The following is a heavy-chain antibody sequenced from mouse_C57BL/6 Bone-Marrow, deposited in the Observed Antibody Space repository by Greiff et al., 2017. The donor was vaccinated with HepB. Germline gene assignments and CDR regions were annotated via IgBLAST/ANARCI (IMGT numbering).Heavy chain of an antibody. J-gene: IGHJ4*01. Sequence: EVKVVESGGGLVQPGGSLSLSCAASGFTFTDYYMSWVRQPPGKALEWLGFIRNKANGYTTEYSASVKGRFTISRDNSQSILYLQMNALRAEDSATYYCARSGSTGAMDYWGQGTSVTVSS. D-gene: IGHD1-1*01. CDR1: GFTFTDYY. CDR3: ARSGSTGAMDY. V-gene: IGHV7-3*01. CDR2: IRNKANGYTT.